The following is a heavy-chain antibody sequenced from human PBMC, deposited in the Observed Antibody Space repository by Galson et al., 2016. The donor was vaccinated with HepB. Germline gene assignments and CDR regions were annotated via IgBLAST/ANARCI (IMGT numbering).Heavy chain of an antibody. CDR3: ARDPRKIRYQLLEMYYYYYAMDV. D-gene: IGHD2-2*01. CDR2: ISAYTGNT. V-gene: IGHV1-18*01. CDR1: GYTFTTYG. Sequence: SVKVSCKASGYTFTTYGISWVRQAPGQGLEWMGWISAYTGNTNYAQKLQGRVTMTTDTSTSTAYMELRSLRSDDTAAYYCARDPRKIRYQLLEMYYYYYAMDVWGQGTTVTVSS. J-gene: IGHJ6*02.